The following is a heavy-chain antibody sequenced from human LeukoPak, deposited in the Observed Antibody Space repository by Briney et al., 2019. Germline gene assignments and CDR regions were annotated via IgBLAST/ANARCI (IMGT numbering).Heavy chain of an antibody. CDR1: GFTFTSSA. Sequence: SVKVSCKASGFTFTSSAVQWVRRARGQRLEWIGWIVVGSGNTNYAQKFQERVTITRDMSTSTAYMELSSLRSEDTAVYYCAASPDYYDSSGYSYYFDYWGQGTLVTVSS. V-gene: IGHV1-58*01. J-gene: IGHJ4*02. D-gene: IGHD3-22*01. CDR3: AASPDYYDSSGYSYYFDY. CDR2: IVVGSGNT.